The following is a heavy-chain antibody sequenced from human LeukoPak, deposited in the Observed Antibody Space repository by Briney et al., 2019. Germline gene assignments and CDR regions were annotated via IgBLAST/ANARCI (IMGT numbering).Heavy chain of an antibody. CDR2: ISSSGSTI. V-gene: IGHV3-48*03. D-gene: IGHD6-6*01. CDR3: ARAARPNGYYYYYMDV. CDR1: GFTFSSYE. J-gene: IGHJ6*03. Sequence: GGSLRLSCAASGFTFSSYEMNWVRQAPGKGLEWVSYISSSGSTIYYADSVKGRFTISRDNAKNSLYLQMNSLRAEDTAVYYCARAARPNGYYYYYMDVWGKGTTVTVSS.